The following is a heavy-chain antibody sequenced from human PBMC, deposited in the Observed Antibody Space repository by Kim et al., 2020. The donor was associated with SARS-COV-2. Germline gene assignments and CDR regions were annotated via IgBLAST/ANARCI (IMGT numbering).Heavy chain of an antibody. D-gene: IGHD6-6*01. Sequence: VKGRFTISSDNAKNSLYLQRNSLRAEDTALYYCATAPRRIAARIDWFDPWGQGTLVTVSS. J-gene: IGHJ5*02. CDR3: ATAPRRIAARIDWFDP. V-gene: IGHV3-9*01.